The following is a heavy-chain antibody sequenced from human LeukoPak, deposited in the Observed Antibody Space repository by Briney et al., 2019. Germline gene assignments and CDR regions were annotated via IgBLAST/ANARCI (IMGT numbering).Heavy chain of an antibody. V-gene: IGHV3-30*18. CDR3: AKDLPPIAVAGFFDY. CDR2: ISYDGSNK. J-gene: IGHJ4*02. D-gene: IGHD6-19*01. CDR1: GFTFSSYG. Sequence: RTGRSLRLSCAASGFTFSSYGMHWVRQAPGKGLERVAVISYDGSNKYYADSVKGRFTISRDNSKNTLYLQMNSLRAEDTAVYYCAKDLPPIAVAGFFDYWGQGTLVTVSS.